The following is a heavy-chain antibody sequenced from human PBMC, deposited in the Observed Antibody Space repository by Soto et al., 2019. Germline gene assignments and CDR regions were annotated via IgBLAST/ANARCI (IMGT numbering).Heavy chain of an antibody. V-gene: IGHV4-59*01. CDR2: IYYSGST. J-gene: IGHJ6*02. D-gene: IGHD1-1*01. CDR3: AGEGTYKNYYYYGMDV. Sequence: QVQLQESGPGLVKPSETLSLTCTVSGGSISSYYWNWIRQPPGKGLEWIGYIYYSGSTNYNPSLRSRVPIPVDTSNYPFSLKLSSVTAADTAVYSCAGEGTYKNYYYYGMDVWGQGTTVTVSS. CDR1: GGSISSYY.